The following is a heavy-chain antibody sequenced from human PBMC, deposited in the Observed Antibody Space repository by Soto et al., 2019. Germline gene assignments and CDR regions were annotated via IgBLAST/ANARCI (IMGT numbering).Heavy chain of an antibody. CDR1: GGTFSSYT. D-gene: IGHD2-15*01. Sequence: QVQLVQSGAEVKKPGSSVKVSYKASGGTFSSYTISWVRQAPGQGLEWMGRIIPILGIANYAQKFQGRVTITADKSTSTAYMELSSLRSEDTAVYYCARERWPENFDLWGRGTLVTVSS. CDR2: IIPILGIA. V-gene: IGHV1-69*08. J-gene: IGHJ2*01. CDR3: ARERWPENFDL.